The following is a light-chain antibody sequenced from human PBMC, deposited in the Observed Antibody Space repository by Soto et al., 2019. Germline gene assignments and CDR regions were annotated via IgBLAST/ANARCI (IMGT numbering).Light chain of an antibody. J-gene: IGLJ2*01. V-gene: IGLV1-44*01. Sequence: QSVLTQPPSASGTPGLRVTISCSGSSPNIGSNTVNWYQQLPGTAPKLLIYGSNQRPSGVPDRFSGSKSGTSASLAISGLQSEDEADYYCAAWDDSLKGVVFGGGTKLTVL. CDR3: AAWDDSLKGVV. CDR1: SPNIGSNT. CDR2: GSN.